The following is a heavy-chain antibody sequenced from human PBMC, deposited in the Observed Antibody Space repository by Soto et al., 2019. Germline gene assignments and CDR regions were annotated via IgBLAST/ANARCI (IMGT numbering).Heavy chain of an antibody. CDR1: EFTFSSYA. V-gene: IGHV3-30-3*01. J-gene: IGHJ4*02. Sequence: GGSLRLSCAASEFTFSSYAMHWVRQAPGKGLEWVAVISYDGSNKYYADSVKGRFTISRDNSKNTLYLQMNSLRAEDTAVYYCARDHGYSSSWWWFDYWGQGTLVTVSS. D-gene: IGHD6-13*01. CDR3: ARDHGYSSSWWWFDY. CDR2: ISYDGSNK.